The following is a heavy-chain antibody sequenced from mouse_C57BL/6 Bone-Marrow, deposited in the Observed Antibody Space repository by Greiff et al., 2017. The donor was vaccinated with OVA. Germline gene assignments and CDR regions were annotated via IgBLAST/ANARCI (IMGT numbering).Heavy chain of an antibody. J-gene: IGHJ4*01. CDR3: ARYEMYSNPSYAMDY. CDR1: GFTFTDYY. Sequence: EVKLEESGGGLVQPGGSLSLSCAASGFTFTDYYMSWVRQPPGQALEWLGFIRNKANGYTTEYSASVKGRFTIYRDNSQSILYLQMNALRADDSATYYCARYEMYSNPSYAMDYWGQGTSVTVSS. CDR2: IRNKANGYTT. V-gene: IGHV7-3*01. D-gene: IGHD2-5*01.